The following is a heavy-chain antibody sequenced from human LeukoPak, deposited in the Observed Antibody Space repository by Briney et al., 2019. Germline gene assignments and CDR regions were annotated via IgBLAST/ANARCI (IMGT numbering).Heavy chain of an antibody. Sequence: SETLSLTCTVSGDSISSRDYYRGWIRQPPGKGLEWIGSIYYSGTTYYNPSLKSRVTISVDTSKNQFSLKLSSVTAADTAVYYCAKEGGYCSGGSCYPLQFDYWGQGTLVTVSS. CDR1: GDSISSRDYY. CDR2: IYYSGTT. J-gene: IGHJ4*02. CDR3: AKEGGYCSGGSCYPLQFDY. V-gene: IGHV4-39*01. D-gene: IGHD2-15*01.